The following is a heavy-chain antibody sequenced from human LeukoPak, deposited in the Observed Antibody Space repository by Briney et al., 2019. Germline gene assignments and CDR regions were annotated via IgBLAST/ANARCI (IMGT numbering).Heavy chain of an antibody. CDR3: ARVYHYDFPDY. Sequence: SETLSLTCTVSGGSISSSSYYWGWIRQPPGKGLEWIGSIYYSGSTYYNPSLKSRVTISVDTSKNQFSLKLSSVTAADTAVYYCARVYHYDFPDYWGQGTLVTVSS. V-gene: IGHV4-39*07. CDR1: GGSISSSSYY. J-gene: IGHJ4*02. CDR2: IYYSGST. D-gene: IGHD3-3*01.